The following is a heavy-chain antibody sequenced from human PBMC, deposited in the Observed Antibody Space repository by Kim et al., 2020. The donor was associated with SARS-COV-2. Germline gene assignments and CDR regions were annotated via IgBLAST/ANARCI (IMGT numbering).Heavy chain of an antibody. V-gene: IGHV4-34*01. D-gene: IGHD6-6*01. CDR2: INHSGST. CDR3: ARVSRVARDDY. CDR1: GGSFSGYY. J-gene: IGHJ4*02. Sequence: SETLSLTCAVYGGSFSGYYWSWIRQPPGKGLEWIGEINHSGSTNYNPSLKSRVTISVDTSKNQFSLKLSSVTAADTAVYYCARVSRVARDDYWGQGTLVTVSS.